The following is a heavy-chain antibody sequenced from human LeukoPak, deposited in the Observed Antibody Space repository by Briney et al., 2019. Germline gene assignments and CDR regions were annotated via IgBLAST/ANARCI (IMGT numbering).Heavy chain of an antibody. CDR2: IRYDGSNK. CDR3: AASTNCYDSSGSDY. V-gene: IGHV3-30*02. D-gene: IGHD3-22*01. CDR1: GFTFSSYG. Sequence: PGGSLRLSCAASGFTFSSYGMHWVRQAPGKGLEWVAFIRYDGSNKYYADSVKGRFTISRDISKNTLYLQMNSLRAEDTAVYYCAASTNCYDSSGSDYWGQGTLVTVSS. J-gene: IGHJ4*02.